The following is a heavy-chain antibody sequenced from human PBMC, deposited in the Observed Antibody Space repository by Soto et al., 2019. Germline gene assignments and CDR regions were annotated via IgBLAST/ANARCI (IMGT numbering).Heavy chain of an antibody. V-gene: IGHV4-59*08. CDR3: ARSWSGYYRFYYYMDV. D-gene: IGHD3-3*01. CDR1: GGSISSYY. J-gene: IGHJ6*03. Sequence: SETLSLTCTVSGGSISSYYWSWIRQPPGKGLEWIGYIYYSGCTNYNPSLKSRVTISVDTSKNRFSLKLSSVTAADTAVYYCARSWSGYYRFYYYMDVWGKGTTVTVSS. CDR2: IYYSGCT.